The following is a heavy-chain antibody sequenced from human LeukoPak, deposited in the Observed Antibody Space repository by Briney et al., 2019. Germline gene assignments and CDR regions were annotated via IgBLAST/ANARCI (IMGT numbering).Heavy chain of an antibody. V-gene: IGHV4-39*01. CDR1: GGSISSSSYY. Sequence: SETLSLTCTVSGGSISSSSYYWGWIRQPPGKGLEWIGSIYYSGSTYYNPSLKSRVTISVDTSKNQFSLKLSSVTAADTAVYYCASRPWWWTLGAFDYWGQGTLVTVSS. CDR3: ASRPWWWTLGAFDY. J-gene: IGHJ4*02. D-gene: IGHD2-21*01. CDR2: IYYSGST.